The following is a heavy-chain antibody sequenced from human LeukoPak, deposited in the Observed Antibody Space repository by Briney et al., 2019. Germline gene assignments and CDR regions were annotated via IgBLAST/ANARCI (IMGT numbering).Heavy chain of an antibody. D-gene: IGHD3-22*01. CDR3: ARGPKDDSSGYYVDY. J-gene: IGHJ4*02. V-gene: IGHV1-2*02. Sequence: ASVKVSCKASGYTFTGYYMHWVRQAPGQGLEWMGWINPNSGGTNYAQKFQGRVTMTRDTSISTAYMELSRLRSDDTAVYYCARGPKDDSSGYYVDYWGQGTLVTVSS. CDR2: INPNSGGT. CDR1: GYTFTGYY.